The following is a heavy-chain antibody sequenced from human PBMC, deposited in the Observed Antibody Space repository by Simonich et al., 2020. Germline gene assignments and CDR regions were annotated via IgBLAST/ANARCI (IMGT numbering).Heavy chain of an antibody. Sequence: QVQLQESGPGLVKPSETLSLTCAVSGYSISSGSYWGWIRQHPGKGLEWIGSIYHSGSTYYNPALKSRVTISVDTSKNQFSLKLSSVTAADTAVYYCVRVGYSNYYYYGMDVWGQGTTVTVSS. CDR3: VRVGYSNYYYYGMDV. CDR1: GYSISSGSY. CDR2: IYHSGST. D-gene: IGHD6-13*01. V-gene: IGHV4-38-2*01. J-gene: IGHJ6*02.